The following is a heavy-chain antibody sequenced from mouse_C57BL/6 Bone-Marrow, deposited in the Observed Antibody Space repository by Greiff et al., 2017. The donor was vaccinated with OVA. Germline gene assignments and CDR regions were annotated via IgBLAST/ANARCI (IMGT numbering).Heavy chain of an antibody. V-gene: IGHV8-8*01. J-gene: IGHJ4*01. CDR2: IWWDDAK. CDR1: GFSLSTFGMG. D-gene: IGHD1-1*01. Sequence: QVTLKESGPGILQPSQTLSLTCSFSGFSLSTFGMGVGWIRQPSGKGLEWLAHIWWDDAKYYNPALKSRLTISKDTSKTQVFLKIANVDTADTATYYCARSIITTVVNFYYYAMDYWGQGTSVTVSS. CDR3: ARSIITTVVNFYYYAMDY.